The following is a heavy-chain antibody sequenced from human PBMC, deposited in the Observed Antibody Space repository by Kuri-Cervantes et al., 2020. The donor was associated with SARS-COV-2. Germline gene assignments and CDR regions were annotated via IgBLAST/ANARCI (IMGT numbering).Heavy chain of an antibody. J-gene: IGHJ4*02. D-gene: IGHD3-22*01. CDR1: GGSLSDYY. Sequence: SETLSLTCAVYGGSLSDYYWSWIRQPPGKGLEWIGEINHSGSTKYNPSLKSRVTISEDTSKNQFSLKLTSVTAADTAVYFCARGRGYHDSSGYYFDSWGQGTLVTVSS. CDR2: INHSGST. CDR3: ARGRGYHDSSGYYFDS. V-gene: IGHV4-34*01.